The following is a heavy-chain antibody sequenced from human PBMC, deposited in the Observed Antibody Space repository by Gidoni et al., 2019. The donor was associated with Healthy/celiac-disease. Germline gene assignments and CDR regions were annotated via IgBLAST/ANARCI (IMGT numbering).Heavy chain of an antibody. CDR2: INWNSASA. CDR1: GFTFDDYA. D-gene: IGHD5-18*01. J-gene: IGHJ3*02. V-gene: IGHV3-9*01. CDR3: AKARGFTYGIDAFDI. Sequence: CEVSGFTFDDYAMHWVRQGPGKGLEWVSGINWNSASAGYAESVEGRFTISRDNAKKSLYLQMTSLRPEDTAVYYCAKARGFTYGIDAFDIWGHGTMVTVSS.